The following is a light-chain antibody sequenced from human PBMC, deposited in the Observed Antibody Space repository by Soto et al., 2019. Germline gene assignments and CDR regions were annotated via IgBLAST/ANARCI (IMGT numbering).Light chain of an antibody. CDR2: RAS. CDR3: QQYSTYPDLT. J-gene: IGKJ4*01. Sequence: DIQMTQSPSTLSASVGDRVTITCRASQSISSWLAWYQQKPGKAPKLLIYRASSLEGGVPSRFSGSGSGTEFTLTISSLQPDDFATYYCQQYSTYPDLTFGGGTKVEIK. CDR1: QSISSW. V-gene: IGKV1-5*03.